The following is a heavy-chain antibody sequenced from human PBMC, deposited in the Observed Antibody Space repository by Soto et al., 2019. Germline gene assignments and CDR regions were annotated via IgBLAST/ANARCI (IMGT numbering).Heavy chain of an antibody. CDR1: GGSTSGGGYY. Sequence: KTSETLSLTCTVSGGSTSGGGYYWSWIRQHPGKGLEWMGYIYYSGSTYYNPSLKSRVTISVDTSKNQLSLKLSSVTAADTAVYYCARGRTWCDPWRQGTLVTVSS. V-gene: IGHV4-31*03. CDR3: ARGRTWCDP. CDR2: IYYSGST. J-gene: IGHJ5*02.